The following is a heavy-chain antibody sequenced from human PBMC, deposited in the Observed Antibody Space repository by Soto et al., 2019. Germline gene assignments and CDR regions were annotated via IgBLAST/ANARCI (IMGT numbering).Heavy chain of an antibody. Sequence: LSLTCTVAGGSISSYYWSWTRQPPGKGLEWIGYIYYSGSTNYNPSLKSRVTISVDTSKNQFSLKLSSVTAADTAVYYCARVSKFYHDSSGYPPYFDYWGQGTLVTVS. J-gene: IGHJ4*02. CDR2: IYYSGST. CDR1: GGSISSYY. V-gene: IGHV4-59*01. D-gene: IGHD3-22*01. CDR3: ARVSKFYHDSSGYPPYFDY.